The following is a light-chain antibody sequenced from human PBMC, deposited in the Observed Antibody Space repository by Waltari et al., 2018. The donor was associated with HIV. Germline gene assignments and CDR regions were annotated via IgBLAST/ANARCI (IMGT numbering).Light chain of an antibody. J-gene: IGLJ2*01. CDR2: DDS. CDR3: QVWDSSSDHVV. V-gene: IGLV3-21*02. CDR1: KLGRTS. Sequence: SHALTQPPSVSVAPGQTARITRGGNKLGRTSVHWYQQKPGQAPVLVVYDDSDRPSGIPERFSGPNSGNTATLTISRVEAGDEADYYCQVWDSSSDHVVFGGGTKLTVL.